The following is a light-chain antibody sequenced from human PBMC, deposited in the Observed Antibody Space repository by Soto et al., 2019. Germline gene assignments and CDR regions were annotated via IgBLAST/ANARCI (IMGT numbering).Light chain of an antibody. Sequence: QSVLTQPPSVSGAPGQRVTISCTGSSSNIGAGYDVHWYQQLPGTAPKLLIYGNSNRPSGVPDRFSGSKSGTSASLAITGLQAEDEADYYCQSYDSSLSGSKVVFCGGIKVTVL. CDR1: SSNIGAGYD. CDR3: QSYDSSLSGSKVV. J-gene: IGLJ2*01. V-gene: IGLV1-40*01. CDR2: GNS.